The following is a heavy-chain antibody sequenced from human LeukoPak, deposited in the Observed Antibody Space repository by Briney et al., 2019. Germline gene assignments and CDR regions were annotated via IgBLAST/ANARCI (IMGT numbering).Heavy chain of an antibody. CDR1: GFTFSSYS. V-gene: IGHV3-21*01. CDR3: ARTISGSYFFDY. D-gene: IGHD1-26*01. J-gene: IGHJ4*02. Sequence: GGSLRLSCAASGFTFSSYSMNWVRQAPGKGLEWVSSISSSSSYIYYADSVKGRFTISRDNAKNSLYLQMNSLRAEDRAVYYCARTISGSYFFDYWGQGTLVTVSS. CDR2: ISSSSSYI.